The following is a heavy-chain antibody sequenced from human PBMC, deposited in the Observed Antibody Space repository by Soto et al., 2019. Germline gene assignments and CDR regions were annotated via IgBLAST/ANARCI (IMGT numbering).Heavy chain of an antibody. Sequence: EVKLLESGGGLVQPGGSLRLSCAASGFTVNNYAMRWVRQAPGMGLEWVSTVGGSGGSTYYADSVKGRFTISRDTSKNTVYLQMSSLRAEDTAVYYCAGANAYYFDSWGQGPLVIVSS. CDR3: AGANAYYFDS. J-gene: IGHJ4*02. CDR2: VGGSGGST. V-gene: IGHV3-23*01. CDR1: GFTVNNYA. D-gene: IGHD2-21*01.